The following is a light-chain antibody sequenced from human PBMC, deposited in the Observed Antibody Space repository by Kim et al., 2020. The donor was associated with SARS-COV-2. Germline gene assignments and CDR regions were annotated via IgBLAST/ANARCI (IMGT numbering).Light chain of an antibody. Sequence: SSELTQDPAVSVALGQTVRITCQGDSPRTYYASWYQQKPGQAPVLVIYGKNNRPSGIPDRFSGSSSGNTASFTITGAQAEDEADYYCNSRDSSGDHWVFGGGTQLTVL. CDR3: NSRDSSGDHWV. CDR2: GKN. V-gene: IGLV3-19*01. CDR1: SPRTYY. J-gene: IGLJ3*02.